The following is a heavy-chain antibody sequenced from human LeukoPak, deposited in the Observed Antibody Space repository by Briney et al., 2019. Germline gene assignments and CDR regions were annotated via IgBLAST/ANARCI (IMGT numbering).Heavy chain of an antibody. V-gene: IGHV1-69*04. J-gene: IGHJ4*02. D-gene: IGHD3-16*01. CDR3: AREACREMRLMWPSLGGQDCRYDS. CDR1: GGTFQGGTSNIYA. Sequence: ASVKVSCKASGGTFQGGTSNIYAINWVRQAPGQGLEWLGRSNPPLGIANYPQRFQGRVTITADESATTAYMELGALRSDDTAVYYCAREACREMRLMWPSLGGQDCRYDSWGQGTLVTVSS. CDR2: SNPPLGIA.